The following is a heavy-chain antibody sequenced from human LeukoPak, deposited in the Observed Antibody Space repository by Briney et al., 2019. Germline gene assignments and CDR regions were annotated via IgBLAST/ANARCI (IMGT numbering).Heavy chain of an antibody. CDR3: ANLAVAGTGGDY. V-gene: IGHV3-30*02. D-gene: IGHD6-19*01. CDR2: IRYDGSNK. CDR1: GFTFSSYG. Sequence: GGSLRLSCAASGFTFSSYGMHWVRQAPGKGLEWVAFIRYDGSNKYYADSVKGRFTISRDNSKNTLYLQMNSLRAEDTAVYYCANLAVAGTGGDYWGQGTLVTVSS. J-gene: IGHJ4*02.